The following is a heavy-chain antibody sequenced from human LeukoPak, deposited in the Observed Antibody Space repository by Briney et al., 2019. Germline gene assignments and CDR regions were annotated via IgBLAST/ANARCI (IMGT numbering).Heavy chain of an antibody. D-gene: IGHD3-22*01. J-gene: IGHJ3*02. CDR1: GGSISSGGYS. Sequence: SETLSLTCAVSGGSISSGGYSWSWIRQPPGKGLEWIGYIYHSGSTYYNPSLKSRVTISVDRSKNQFSLKLSSVTAADTAVYYCARGGPYYYDSSGPSQAHAFDIWGQGTMVTVSS. V-gene: IGHV4-30-2*01. CDR2: IYHSGST. CDR3: ARGGPYYYDSSGPSQAHAFDI.